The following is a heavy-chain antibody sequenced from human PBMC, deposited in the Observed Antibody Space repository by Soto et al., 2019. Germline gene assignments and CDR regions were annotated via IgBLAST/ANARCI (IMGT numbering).Heavy chain of an antibody. Sequence: GGSLRLSCAGSGFTFGDSYMSWIRQAPGKGLEWLSYISPGSRYPAYADSVKGRFTISRDNAKRSLYLQVMSLTAEDTAIYYCVRGGGGGLFDPWGQGTMVTVSS. CDR3: VRGGGGGLFDP. V-gene: IGHV3-11*06. CDR1: GFTFGDSY. J-gene: IGHJ5*02. D-gene: IGHD2-15*01. CDR2: ISPGSRYP.